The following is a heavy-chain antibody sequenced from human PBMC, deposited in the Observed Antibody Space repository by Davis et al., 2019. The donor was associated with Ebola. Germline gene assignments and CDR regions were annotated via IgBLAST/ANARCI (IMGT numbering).Heavy chain of an antibody. CDR2: IYYDGRT. V-gene: IGHV4-39*01. CDR3: ARHGMVAGWFDP. CDR1: GGSISSGTYY. Sequence: SETLSLTCSVSGGSISSGTYYWGWVRQPPGRGLEWIASIYYDGRTYYRSSLAGRVTILLDTSKNQFSLKLSSVTAADTAVYYCARHGMVAGWFDPWGQGTLVTVSS. J-gene: IGHJ5*02. D-gene: IGHD2-15*01.